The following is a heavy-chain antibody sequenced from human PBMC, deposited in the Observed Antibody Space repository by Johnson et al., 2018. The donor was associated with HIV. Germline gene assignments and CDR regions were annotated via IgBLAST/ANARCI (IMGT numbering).Heavy chain of an antibody. CDR3: ARDVYYYDSSEEGAFDI. D-gene: IGHD3-22*01. CDR1: GFTFSDYY. J-gene: IGHJ3*02. Sequence: QVQLVESGGRVVQPGRSLRLSCAASGFTFSDYYMSWIRQAPGKGLEWVSYISSSGSTIYYADSVKGRFTISRDNAKNSLYLQMNSLRAEDTAVYYCARDVYYYDSSEEGAFDIWGQGTMVTVSS. V-gene: IGHV3-11*04. CDR2: ISSSGSTI.